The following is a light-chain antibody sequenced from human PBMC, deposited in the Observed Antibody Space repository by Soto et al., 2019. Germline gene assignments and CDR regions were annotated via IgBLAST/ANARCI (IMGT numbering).Light chain of an antibody. CDR2: SAN. CDR1: QDISNF. CDR3: QQYGNSFT. V-gene: IGKV1-17*03. Sequence: DIQMTQSPSDMSASVGDRVTITCRASQDISNFLVWFQQRPGKVPKRLMYSANRLESGVPSRFSGSGSGTEFTLTISSLQPEDFAVYYCQQYGNSFTFGPGTKVDIK. J-gene: IGKJ3*01.